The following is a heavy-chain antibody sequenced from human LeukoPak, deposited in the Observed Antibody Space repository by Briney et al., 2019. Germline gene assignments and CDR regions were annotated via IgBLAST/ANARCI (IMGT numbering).Heavy chain of an antibody. D-gene: IGHD3-10*01. V-gene: IGHV4-39*07. CDR2: IYYSGST. Sequence: SETLSLTCTVSGGSISSSSYYWGWIRQPPGKGLEWIGSIYYSGSTYYNPSLKSRVTISVDTSKNQFSLKLSSVTAADTAVYYCAREGELLWFGESAYYFDYWGQGTLVTASS. J-gene: IGHJ4*02. CDR1: GGSISSSSYY. CDR3: AREGELLWFGESAYYFDY.